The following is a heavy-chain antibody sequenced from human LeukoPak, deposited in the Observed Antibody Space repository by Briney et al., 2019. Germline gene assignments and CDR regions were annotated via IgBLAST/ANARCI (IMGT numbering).Heavy chain of an antibody. CDR3: ARDRFYYGSGSYYTDAFDI. J-gene: IGHJ3*02. D-gene: IGHD3-10*01. Sequence: GGSLRLSCAASGFTFSSYSMNWVRQAPGKGLEWVSSISFSSSYTYCADSVKGRFTISRDNAKNSLYLQMNSLRAEDTAVYYCARDRFYYGSGSYYTDAFDIWGQGTMVTVSS. CDR1: GFTFSSYS. V-gene: IGHV3-21*01. CDR2: ISFSSSYT.